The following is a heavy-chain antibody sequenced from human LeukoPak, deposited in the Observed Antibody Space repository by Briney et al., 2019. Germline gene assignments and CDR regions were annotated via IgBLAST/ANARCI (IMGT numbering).Heavy chain of an antibody. CDR1: GFTFSNYW. D-gene: IGHD2-2*01. V-gene: IGHV3-7*01. J-gene: IGHJ4*02. Sequence: PGGSLRLSCATSGFTFSNYWMSWVRQAPGKGLEWVANINQDGSEEYYVDSVRGRFTISRDNAKNSLYLQMNSLRAEDTAVYYCAKDRADIVVVPAALLHNWGQGTLVTVSS. CDR2: INQDGSEE. CDR3: AKDRADIVVVPAALLHN.